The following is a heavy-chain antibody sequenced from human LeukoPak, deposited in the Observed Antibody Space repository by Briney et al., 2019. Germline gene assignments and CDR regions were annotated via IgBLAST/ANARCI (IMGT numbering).Heavy chain of an antibody. CDR2: ISYDGSNK. V-gene: IGHV3-30*18. J-gene: IGHJ3*02. CDR1: GFTFSSYG. D-gene: IGHD3-22*01. CDR3: AKPLDSSGYYAFDI. Sequence: GGSLRLSCAASGFTFSSYGMHWVRQAPGKGLEWVAVISYDGSNKYYADSVKGRFTISRDNSKNTLYLQMNSLRAEDTAVYYCAKPLDSSGYYAFDIWGQGTMVTVSS.